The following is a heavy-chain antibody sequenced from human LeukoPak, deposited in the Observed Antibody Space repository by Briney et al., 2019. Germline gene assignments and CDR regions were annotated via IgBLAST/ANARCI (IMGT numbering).Heavy chain of an antibody. V-gene: IGHV3-7*01. CDR3: ARGQYCSGGSCYANYYYYGMDV. D-gene: IGHD2-15*01. J-gene: IGHJ6*02. CDR2: IKQDGSEK. Sequence: GGSLRLSCAASGFIFSNAWMSWVRQAPGKGLEWVANIKQDGSEKYYEDSVKGRFTIPRDNAKNSLYLQMNSLRAEDTAVYYCARGQYCSGGSCYANYYYYGMDVWGQGTTVTVSS. CDR1: GFIFSNAW.